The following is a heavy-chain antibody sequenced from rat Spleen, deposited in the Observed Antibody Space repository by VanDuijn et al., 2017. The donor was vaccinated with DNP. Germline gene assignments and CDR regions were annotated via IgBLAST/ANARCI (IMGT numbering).Heavy chain of an antibody. Sequence: EVQLVESGGGLVQPGRSLKLSCTASGFTFSNYAMAWVRQAPTKGLEWVASITNSGGNTYYRDSVKGRFTISRDDAKDTLSLQMNSLRSEETATYYCASVGDLHYGGDGDVLDVWGQGTSVTVSS. V-gene: IGHV5S13*01. D-gene: IGHD1-1*01. CDR3: ASVGDLHYGGDGDVLDV. CDR1: GFTFSNYA. J-gene: IGHJ4*01. CDR2: ITNSGGNT.